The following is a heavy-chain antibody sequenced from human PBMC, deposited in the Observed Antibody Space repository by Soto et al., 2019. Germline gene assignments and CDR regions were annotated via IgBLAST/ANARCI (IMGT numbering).Heavy chain of an antibody. CDR3: AKDVYSSGWYSLDY. D-gene: IGHD6-19*01. Sequence: GSLRLSCAASGFTFSSYAMSWVRQAPGKGLEWVSAISGSGGSTYYADSVKGRFTISRDNSKNTLYLQMNSLRAEDTAVYYCAKDVYSSGWYSLDYWGQGTLVTVSS. CDR2: ISGSGGST. J-gene: IGHJ4*02. CDR1: GFTFSSYA. V-gene: IGHV3-23*01.